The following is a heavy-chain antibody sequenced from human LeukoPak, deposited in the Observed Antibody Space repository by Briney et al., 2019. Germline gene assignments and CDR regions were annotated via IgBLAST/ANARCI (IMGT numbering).Heavy chain of an antibody. J-gene: IGHJ6*03. V-gene: IGHV1-8*03. CDR2: MNPNSGNT. CDR1: GYTFTGYY. CDR3: ARGPDTYCSGGSCYLNYYMDV. D-gene: IGHD2-15*01. Sequence: ASVKVSCKASGYTFTGYYMHWVRQAPGQGLEWMGWMNPNSGNTGYAQKFQGRVTITRNTSISTAYMELSSLRSEDTAVYYCARGPDTYCSGGSCYLNYYMDVWGKGTTVTVSS.